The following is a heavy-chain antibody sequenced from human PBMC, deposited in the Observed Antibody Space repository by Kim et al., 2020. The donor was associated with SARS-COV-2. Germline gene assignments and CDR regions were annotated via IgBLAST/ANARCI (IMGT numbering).Heavy chain of an antibody. CDR1: GFTFSSYG. J-gene: IGHJ6*01. D-gene: IGHD2-2*01. V-gene: IGHV3-30*18. Sequence: GGSLRLSCAASGFTFSSYGMHWVRQAPGKGLEWVAVISYDGSNKYYADSVKGRFTISRDNSKNTLYLQMNSLRAEDTAVYYCAKDPVSCSSTSCYGPNY. CDR3: AKDPVSCSSTSCYGPNY. CDR2: ISYDGSNK.